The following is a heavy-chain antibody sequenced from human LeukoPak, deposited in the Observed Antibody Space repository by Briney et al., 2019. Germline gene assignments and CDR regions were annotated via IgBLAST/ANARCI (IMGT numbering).Heavy chain of an antibody. D-gene: IGHD3-22*01. CDR2: INTSGGST. Sequence: ASVKLSCKASGYTFTSYYMHWLRQSPGHRLKWLGIINTSGGSTGYAQKLPLRGTMTRDTSTSTVYMELRSLRSKDTAVYYCARETPLRGDSSGPRRFDPWGQGTLVTVSS. CDR3: ARETPLRGDSSGPRRFDP. J-gene: IGHJ5*02. CDR1: GYTFTSYY. V-gene: IGHV1-46*04.